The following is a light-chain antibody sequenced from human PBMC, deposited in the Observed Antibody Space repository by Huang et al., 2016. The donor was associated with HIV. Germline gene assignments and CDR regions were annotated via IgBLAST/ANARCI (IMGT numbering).Light chain of an antibody. CDR1: QYVRSN. J-gene: IGKJ2*01. Sequence: ERVMTQSPATLSVSLGERATLSCRASQYVRSNLAWYQQKPGQAPRLLIYGASTRVTDIPARFSGSGSGIEFTLTISSLQSEDFAVYYCLQYNNWPRTFGQGTKLEIK. V-gene: IGKV3-15*01. CDR2: GAS. CDR3: LQYNNWPRT.